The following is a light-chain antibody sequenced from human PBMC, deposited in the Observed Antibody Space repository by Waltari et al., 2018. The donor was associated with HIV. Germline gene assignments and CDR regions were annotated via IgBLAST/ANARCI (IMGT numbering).Light chain of an antibody. J-gene: IGKJ1*01. Sequence: EVVMTQSPATLLESPGKTANLSCRASRSVGSSLAWYQQKTGRGPRLLIYGASSRASDVPPTLSGSGAGTDFSLSISSLRSDDVGIYYCQQYSTWPLTFGRGTTVEIK. CDR3: QQYSTWPLT. V-gene: IGKV3-15*01. CDR2: GAS. CDR1: RSVGSS.